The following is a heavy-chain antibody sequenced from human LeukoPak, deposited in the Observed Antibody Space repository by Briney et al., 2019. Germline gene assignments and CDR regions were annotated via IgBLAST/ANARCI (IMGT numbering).Heavy chain of an antibody. J-gene: IGHJ6*03. D-gene: IGHD1-26*01. CDR2: ISSNGGST. Sequence: GGSLRLSCAASGFTFSSYAMHWVRQAPGKGLEYVSAISSNGGSTYYANSVKGRFTISRDNSKNTLYLQMGSLRAEDMAVYYCATGIVGATKPYYYYYYMDVWGKGTTATISS. CDR1: GFTFSSYA. CDR3: ATGIVGATKPYYYYYYMDV. V-gene: IGHV3-64*01.